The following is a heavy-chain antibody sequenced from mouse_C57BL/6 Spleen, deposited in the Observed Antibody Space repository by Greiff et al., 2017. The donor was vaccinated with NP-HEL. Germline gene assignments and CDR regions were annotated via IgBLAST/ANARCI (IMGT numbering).Heavy chain of an antibody. D-gene: IGHD2-2*01. V-gene: IGHV2-6-1*01. CDR2: IWSDGST. CDR3: ARHDEVTTNAMDY. CDR1: GFSLTSYG. Sequence: LQESGPGLVAPSQSLSITCTVSGFSLTSYGVHWVRQPPGKGLEWLVVIWSDGSTTYNSALKSRLSISKDNSKSQVFLKMNSLQTDDTAMYYCARHDEVTTNAMDYWGQGTSVTVSS. J-gene: IGHJ4*01.